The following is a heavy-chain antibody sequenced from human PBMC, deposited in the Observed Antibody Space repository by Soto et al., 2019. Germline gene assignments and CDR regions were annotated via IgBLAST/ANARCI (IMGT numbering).Heavy chain of an antibody. D-gene: IGHD5-18*01. V-gene: IGHV1-69*06. CDR1: GYRFTSSG. J-gene: IGHJ5*02. Sequence: SVKVSCKASGYRFTSSGIIWVRQAPGQGLEWMGGIIPIFGTANYAQKFQGRVTITADKSTSTAYMELSSLRSEDTAVYYCARETVLVMDKAMVHPGYNWFDPWGQGTLVTVSS. CDR3: ARETVLVMDKAMVHPGYNWFDP. CDR2: IIPIFGTA.